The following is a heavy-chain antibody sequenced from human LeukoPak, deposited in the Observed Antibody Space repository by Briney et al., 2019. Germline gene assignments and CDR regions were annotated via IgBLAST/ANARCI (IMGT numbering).Heavy chain of an antibody. CDR1: GFTFSHYG. Sequence: GGSLRPSCAASGFTFSHYGMHWVRQAPGKGLEWVAVIWYDGGNKYFADSVKGRFTISRDNSKNTVYLQMNSLRVEDTAVYYCAKGTESGWYAYFDYWGQGTLVTVSS. CDR2: IWYDGGNK. V-gene: IGHV3-33*06. J-gene: IGHJ4*02. CDR3: AKGTESGWYAYFDY. D-gene: IGHD6-19*01.